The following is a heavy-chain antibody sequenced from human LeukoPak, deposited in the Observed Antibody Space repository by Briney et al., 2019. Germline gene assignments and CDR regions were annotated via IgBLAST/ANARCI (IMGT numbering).Heavy chain of an antibody. Sequence: SETLSLTCTVSGYSISSGYYWGWIRQPPGKGLEWIGSIYHSGSTYYNPSLKSRVTISVDTSKNQFSLKLSSVTAADTAVYYCAREWQQLGFDPWGQGTLVTVSS. CDR2: IYHSGST. J-gene: IGHJ5*02. V-gene: IGHV4-38-2*02. D-gene: IGHD6-13*01. CDR1: GYSISSGYY. CDR3: AREWQQLGFDP.